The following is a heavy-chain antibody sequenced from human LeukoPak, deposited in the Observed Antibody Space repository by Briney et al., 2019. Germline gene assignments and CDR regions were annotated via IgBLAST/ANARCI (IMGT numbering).Heavy chain of an antibody. Sequence: GGSLRLSCAASGFTFSSYAMHWVRQAPGKGLEWVAVISYDGSNKYYADSVKGRFTISRDNSKNTLYLQMNSLRAEDTAVCYCARDLLYSSLDYWGQGTLVTVSS. CDR3: ARDLLYSSLDY. D-gene: IGHD6-13*01. CDR2: ISYDGSNK. CDR1: GFTFSSYA. J-gene: IGHJ4*02. V-gene: IGHV3-30*04.